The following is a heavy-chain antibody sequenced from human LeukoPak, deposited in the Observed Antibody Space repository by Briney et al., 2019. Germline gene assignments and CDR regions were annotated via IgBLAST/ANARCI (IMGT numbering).Heavy chain of an antibody. V-gene: IGHV3-30*02. J-gene: IGHJ6*03. D-gene: IGHD1-14*01. CDR2: IRHDGSQI. CDR3: AKTGFQWGYYFYYMDV. Sequence: GGSLRLSCAASGFTFSHYVMHWVRQAPGKGLEWVAFIRHDGSQIYYADSVKGRFTISRDNSKNTLYLQMNSLIAEDTAVYYCAKTGFQWGYYFYYMDVWGKGTTVTVSS. CDR1: GFTFSHYV.